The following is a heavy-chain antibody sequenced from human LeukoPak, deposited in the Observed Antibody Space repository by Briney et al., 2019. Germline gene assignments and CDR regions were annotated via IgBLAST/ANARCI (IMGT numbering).Heavy chain of an antibody. J-gene: IGHJ6*03. CDR2: IYPGDSDT. V-gene: IGHV5-51*01. Sequence: GESLKISCKGSGYSFTSYWIGWVRQMPGKGLEWMGIIYPGDSDTRYSRSFQGQVTISADKSISTAYLQWSSLKASDTAMYYCARCLSTSPYYYYMDVWGKGTTVTVSS. CDR3: ARCLSTSPYYYYMDV. CDR1: GYSFTSYW. D-gene: IGHD2-2*01.